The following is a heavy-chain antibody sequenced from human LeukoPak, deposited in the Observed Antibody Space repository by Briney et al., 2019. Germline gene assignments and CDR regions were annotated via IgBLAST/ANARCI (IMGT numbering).Heavy chain of an antibody. CDR2: INPNSGGT. V-gene: IGHV1-2*04. CDR1: GYTFTGYY. J-gene: IGHJ4*02. D-gene: IGHD3-10*01. Sequence: EASVKVSCKASGYTFTGYYMRWVRQAPGQGLEWMGWINPNSGGTNYAQKFQGWVTMTRDTSISTAYMELSRLRSDDTAVYYCASLWFGDYSVDYWGQGTLVTVSS. CDR3: ASLWFGDYSVDY.